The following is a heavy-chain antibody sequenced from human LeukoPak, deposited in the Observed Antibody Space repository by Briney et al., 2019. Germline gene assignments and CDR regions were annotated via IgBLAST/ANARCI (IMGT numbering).Heavy chain of an antibody. V-gene: IGHV3-23*01. J-gene: IGHJ4*02. D-gene: IGHD4-17*01. Sequence: GGALRLSCAASGFTFSSYTMSWVRQAPGKGLEGVATISSSGGNTYYVDSVKGRFTISRDNSKSTLYLQVNSLRAEDTAVYYCAKDSPSAPVTSVWGQGTLVSVSS. CDR2: ISSSGGNT. CDR1: GFTFSSYT. CDR3: AKDSPSAPVTSV.